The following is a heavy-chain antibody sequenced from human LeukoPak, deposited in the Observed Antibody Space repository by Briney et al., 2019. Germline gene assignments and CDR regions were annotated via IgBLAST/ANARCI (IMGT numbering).Heavy chain of an antibody. D-gene: IGHD2-21*02. CDR2: IYTSGST. V-gene: IGHV4-61*02. Sequence: SETLSLTCTVSGGSISSGSYYWSWIRQPAGKGLEWIGRIYTSGSTNYNPSLKGRVTISVDTSKNQFSLKLSSVTAADTAVYYCARAYCGGDCSVDYWGQGTLVTVSS. J-gene: IGHJ4*02. CDR3: ARAYCGGDCSVDY. CDR1: GGSISSGSYY.